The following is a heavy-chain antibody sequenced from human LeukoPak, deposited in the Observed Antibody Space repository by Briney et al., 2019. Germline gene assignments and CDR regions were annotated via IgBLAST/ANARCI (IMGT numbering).Heavy chain of an antibody. J-gene: IGHJ3*02. CDR1: GGSFSSYY. CDR3: ARSSSSSWYGSSDI. CDR2: INHSEST. Sequence: KPSETLSLTCAVYGGSFSSYYWSWIRQPPGKGLEWIVEINHSESTNYNPSLKSRVTISVDTSKNQFSLKLSSVTAADTAVYYCARSSSSSWYGSSDIWGQGTMVTVSS. D-gene: IGHD6-13*01. V-gene: IGHV4-34*01.